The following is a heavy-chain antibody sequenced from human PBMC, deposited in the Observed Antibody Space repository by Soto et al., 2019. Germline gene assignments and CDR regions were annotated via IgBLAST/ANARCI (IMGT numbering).Heavy chain of an antibody. Sequence: SVKVSCKASGGTFSSYAISWVRQAPGQGLEWMGGIIPIFGTANYAQKFQGRVTITADGSTSTAYMELSSLRSEDTAVYYCAIDSPTTMVGDFAGWGQGTMVTVSS. D-gene: IGHD3-10*01. CDR2: IIPIFGTA. CDR3: AIDSPTTMVGDFAG. CDR1: GGTFSSYA. J-gene: IGHJ3*01. V-gene: IGHV1-69*13.